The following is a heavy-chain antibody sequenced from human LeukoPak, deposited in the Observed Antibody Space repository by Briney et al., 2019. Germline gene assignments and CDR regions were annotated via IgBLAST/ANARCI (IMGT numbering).Heavy chain of an antibody. D-gene: IGHD2-15*01. Sequence: ASVKVSCKASGGTFSSYAISWVRQAPGQGLEWMGGIIPIFGTANYAQKFQGRVTITTDESTSTAYMELSSLRSEDTAVYYCARGDCSGGSCYNWFDPWGQGTLVTVSS. J-gene: IGHJ5*02. V-gene: IGHV1-69*05. CDR3: ARGDCSGGSCYNWFDP. CDR1: GGTFSSYA. CDR2: IIPIFGTA.